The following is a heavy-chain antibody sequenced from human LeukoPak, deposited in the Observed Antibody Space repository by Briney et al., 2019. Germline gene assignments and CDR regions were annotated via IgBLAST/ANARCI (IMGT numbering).Heavy chain of an antibody. V-gene: IGHV4-39*01. CDR2: IYYSGST. CDR1: GGSISSSSYY. Sequence: SETLSLTCTVSGGSISSSSYYWGWIRQPPGKGQEWIGSIYYSGSTYYNPSLKSRVTISVDTSKNQFSLKLSSVTAADTAVYYCARHFGGSSYMIGYFDYWGQGTLVTVSS. D-gene: IGHD3-16*01. J-gene: IGHJ4*02. CDR3: ARHFGGSSYMIGYFDY.